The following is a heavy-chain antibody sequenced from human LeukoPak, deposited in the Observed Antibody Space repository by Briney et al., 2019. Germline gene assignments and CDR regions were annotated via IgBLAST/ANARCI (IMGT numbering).Heavy chain of an antibody. CDR3: ARGGSSSGWLYYYYYYMDV. D-gene: IGHD6-19*01. CDR2: MNPNSGNT. V-gene: IGHV1-8*01. Sequence: ASVKVSCKASGYTFTSYDINWVRQATGQGLEWMGWMNPNSGNTGYAQKFQGRVTMTRNTSISTAYMELSSLRSEDTAVYYCARGGSSSGWLYYYYYYMDVWGKGTTVTISS. J-gene: IGHJ6*03. CDR1: GYTFTSYD.